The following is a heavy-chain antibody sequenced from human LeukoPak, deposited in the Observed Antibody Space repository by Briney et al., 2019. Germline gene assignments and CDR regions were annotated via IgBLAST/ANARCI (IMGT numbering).Heavy chain of an antibody. D-gene: IGHD6-6*01. CDR3: ARGWSASSYFGY. J-gene: IGHJ4*02. V-gene: IGHV4-59*02. CDR1: GASASRYY. CDR2: VYDSGSI. Sequence: SETLSLTCTVSGASASRYYWNWIRQSPGKGLEWIGYVYDSGSISFNPSLKSRVTISIDTSKNQFSLKMTSVTAADTAVYYCARGWSASSYFGYWGQGTLVTVSS.